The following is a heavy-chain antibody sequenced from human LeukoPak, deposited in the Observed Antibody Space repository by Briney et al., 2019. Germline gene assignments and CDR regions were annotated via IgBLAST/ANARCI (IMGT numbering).Heavy chain of an antibody. CDR1: GFTFSSYG. V-gene: IGHV3-30*02. D-gene: IGHD6-13*01. CDR2: IRNDGSNK. Sequence: GGSLRLSCAASGFTFSSYGMHWVRQAPGKGLEWVALIRNDGSNKYYADSVKGRFTISRDNSKNTLYLQMNSLRADDTAVYYCAKDNSNWSLDYWGQGTLVTVSS. CDR3: AKDNSNWSLDY. J-gene: IGHJ4*02.